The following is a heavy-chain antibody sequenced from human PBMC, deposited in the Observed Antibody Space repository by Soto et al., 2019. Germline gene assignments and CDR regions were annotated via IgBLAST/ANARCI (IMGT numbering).Heavy chain of an antibody. CDR3: ARASSSGWHYFDY. Sequence: KTGGSLRLSCAASGFTFISYSMNWVRQAPGKGLEWVSSISSSSSYIYYADSVKGRFTISRDNAKNSLYLQMNSLRAEDTAVYYCARASSSGWHYFDYWGQGTLVTVSS. CDR2: ISSSSSYI. J-gene: IGHJ4*02. V-gene: IGHV3-21*01. CDR1: GFTFISYS. D-gene: IGHD6-19*01.